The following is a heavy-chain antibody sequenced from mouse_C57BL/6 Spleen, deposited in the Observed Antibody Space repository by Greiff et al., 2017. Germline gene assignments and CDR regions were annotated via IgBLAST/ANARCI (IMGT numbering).Heavy chain of an antibody. D-gene: IGHD1-1*01. CDR3: ATVIPTVVAGFDY. V-gene: IGHV1-69*01. Sequence: QVQLQQPGAELVMPGASVKLSCKASGYTFTSYWMHWVKQRPGQGLEWIGEIDPSDSYTNYNQKFKGKSTLTVDKYSSTAYMKLSSLTSEDSAVYCCATVIPTVVAGFDYWGQGTTLTVSS. J-gene: IGHJ2*01. CDR1: GYTFTSYW. CDR2: IDPSDSYT.